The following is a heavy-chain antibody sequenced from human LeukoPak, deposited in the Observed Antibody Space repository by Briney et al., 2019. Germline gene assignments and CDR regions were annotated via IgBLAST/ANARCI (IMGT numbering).Heavy chain of an antibody. CDR2: ISSSSSTI. V-gene: IGHV3-48*01. D-gene: IGHD5-18*01. J-gene: IGHJ5*02. CDR1: GFTFSSYS. CDR3: AKADGPVDTAMS. Sequence: GGSLRLSCAASGFTFSSYSMNWVRQAPGKGLEWVSYISSSSSTIYYADSVKGRFTISRDNSKNTLYLQMNSLRAEDTAVYYCAKADGPVDTAMSWGQGTLVTVSS.